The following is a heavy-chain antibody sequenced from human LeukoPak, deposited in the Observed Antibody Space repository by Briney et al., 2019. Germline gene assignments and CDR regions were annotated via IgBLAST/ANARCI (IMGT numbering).Heavy chain of an antibody. Sequence: PSETLSLTCAVYGGSFSGYYWSWIRQPPGKGLEWIGEINHSGSTNYNPSLKSRVTISVDTSKNQFSLKLSSVTAADTAVYYCARTYYYDSSGGPMRYYYYYGMDVWGQGTTVTVSS. D-gene: IGHD3-22*01. CDR2: INHSGST. CDR1: GGSFSGYY. J-gene: IGHJ6*02. V-gene: IGHV4-34*01. CDR3: ARTYYYDSSGGPMRYYYYYGMDV.